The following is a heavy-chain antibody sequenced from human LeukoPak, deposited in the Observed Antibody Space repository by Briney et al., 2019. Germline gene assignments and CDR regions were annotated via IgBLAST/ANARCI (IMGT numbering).Heavy chain of an antibody. CDR1: GITISNYG. V-gene: IGHV3-30*18. Sequence: GTSLRLSCAASGITISNYGVHWVRQAPGKGLEWLAVISYDGLNKNYADSVNGRFSISRDNSKNTLYLQMSSLRAEDTAIYYCAKELQWHLRSYHFDYWGPGTLVTVSS. CDR2: ISYDGLNK. D-gene: IGHD6-19*01. J-gene: IGHJ4*02. CDR3: AKELQWHLRSYHFDY.